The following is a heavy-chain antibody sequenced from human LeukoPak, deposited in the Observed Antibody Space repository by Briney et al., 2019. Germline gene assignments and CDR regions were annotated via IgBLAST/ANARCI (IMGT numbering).Heavy chain of an antibody. Sequence: GESLKISCKGSGYSFTSYWIGWVRQMPGQGLEWMGIIYPDDSNTIYGPSFQGQVTISADKSINTAYPEWSSLKASDTAIYYCARQGAAGKYYYYYMGVWGKGTTVTVSS. D-gene: IGHD6-13*01. V-gene: IGHV5-51*01. CDR2: IYPDDSNT. CDR1: GYSFTSYW. CDR3: ARQGAAGKYYYYYMGV. J-gene: IGHJ6*03.